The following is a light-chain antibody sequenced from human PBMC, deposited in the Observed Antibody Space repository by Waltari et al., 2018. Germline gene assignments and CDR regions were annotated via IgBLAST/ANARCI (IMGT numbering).Light chain of an antibody. Sequence: DIQMTQSPSSMSASVGDRVSINCQASQDIMNYLSWYQQKPGKAPKLLIYDAFNLQTGVPSRFSGSASGTDFTFTISSLQPEDIATYYCQQYKDLPRTFGQGTKVEVK. CDR2: DAF. J-gene: IGKJ1*01. CDR3: QQYKDLPRT. V-gene: IGKV1-33*01. CDR1: QDIMNY.